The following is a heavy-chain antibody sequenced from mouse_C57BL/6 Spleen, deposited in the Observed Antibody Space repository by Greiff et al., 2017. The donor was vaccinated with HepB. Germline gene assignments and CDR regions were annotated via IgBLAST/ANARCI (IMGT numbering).Heavy chain of an antibody. V-gene: IGHV1-9*01. CDR2: ILPGSGST. D-gene: IGHD1-1*01. CDR3: AREGDYYGSSPAWFAY. Sequence: QVQLQQSGAELMKPGASVKLSCKAPGYTFTGYWIEWVKQRPGHGLEWIGEILPGSGSTNYNEKFKGKATFTADTSSNTAYMQLSSLTTEDSAIYYCAREGDYYGSSPAWFAYWGQGTLVTVSA. CDR1: GYTFTGYW. J-gene: IGHJ3*01.